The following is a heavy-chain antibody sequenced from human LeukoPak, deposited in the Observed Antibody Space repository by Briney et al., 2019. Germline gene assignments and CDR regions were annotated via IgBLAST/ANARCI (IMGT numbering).Heavy chain of an antibody. CDR2: IYYSGST. V-gene: IGHV4-59*12. Sequence: SETLSLTCTVSGGSISSYYWSWIRQPPGKGLEWIGYIYYSGSTNYNLSLKSRVTISVDTSKNQFSLKLSSVTAADTAVYYCARDSVYCSGGNCLWWFDPWGQGTLVTVSS. CDR3: ARDSVYCSGGNCLWWFDP. CDR1: GGSISSYY. D-gene: IGHD2-15*01. J-gene: IGHJ5*02.